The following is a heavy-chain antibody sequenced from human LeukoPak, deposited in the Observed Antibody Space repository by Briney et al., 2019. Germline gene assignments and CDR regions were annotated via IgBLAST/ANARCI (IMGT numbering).Heavy chain of an antibody. J-gene: IGHJ4*02. CDR2: ISAYNGNT. V-gene: IGHV1-18*01. Sequence: GASVKVSCKASGYTFTSYGISWVRQAPGQGLEWMGWISAYNGNTNYAQRLQGRVTTTTDTSTSTAYMELRSLRSDDTAVYYCARDFTHYYGSGSYLEYWGQGTLVTVSS. CDR3: ARDFTHYYGSGSYLEY. CDR1: GYTFTSYG. D-gene: IGHD3-10*01.